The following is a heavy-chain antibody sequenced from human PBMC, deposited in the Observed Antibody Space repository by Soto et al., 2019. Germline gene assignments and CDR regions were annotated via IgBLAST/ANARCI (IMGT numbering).Heavy chain of an antibody. CDR2: ISGSGGST. J-gene: IGHJ4*02. CDR3: AKDKGGGMIVVVPFDY. D-gene: IGHD3-22*01. V-gene: IGHV3-23*01. CDR1: GFTFSSYA. Sequence: LRLSCAASGFTFSSYAMSWVRQAPGKGLEWVSAISGSGGSTYYADSVKGRFTISRDNSKNTLYLQMNSLRAEDTAVYYCAKDKGGGMIVVVPFDYWGQGTLVTVSS.